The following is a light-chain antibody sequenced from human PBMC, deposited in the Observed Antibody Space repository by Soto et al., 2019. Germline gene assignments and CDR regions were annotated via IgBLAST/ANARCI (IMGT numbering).Light chain of an antibody. J-gene: IGLJ1*01. CDR2: DVT. Sequence: QSALTQPRSVSGSPGQSVTVSCTGTGSDVGGFDYVSWYQQHPDKAPKLMIYDVTKRPSGVPLRFSGSKSGNTAYLTISGLQPDDEADYYCCSYAGTYTYVFGIGTKV. CDR1: GSDVGGFDY. V-gene: IGLV2-11*01. CDR3: CSYAGTYTYV.